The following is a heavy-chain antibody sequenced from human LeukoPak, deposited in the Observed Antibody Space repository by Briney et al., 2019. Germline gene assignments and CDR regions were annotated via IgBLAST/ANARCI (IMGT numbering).Heavy chain of an antibody. CDR3: ARVGTYYDSSGYYYSTWGDAFDI. CDR2: IYYSGST. D-gene: IGHD3-22*01. J-gene: IGHJ3*02. CDR1: GGSISSSSYY. Sequence: PSETLSLTCTVSGGSISSSSYYWGWLRQPPGKGLEWIGSIYYSGSTYYNPSLKSRVTISVDTSKNQFSLKLSSVTAADTAVYYCARVGTYYDSSGYYYSTWGDAFDIWGQGTMVTVSS. V-gene: IGHV4-39*07.